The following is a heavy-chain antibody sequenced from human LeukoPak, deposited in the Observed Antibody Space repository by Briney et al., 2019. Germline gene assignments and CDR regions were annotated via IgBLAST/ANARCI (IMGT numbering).Heavy chain of an antibody. CDR3: AREKPYYYDSSGGD. D-gene: IGHD3-22*01. V-gene: IGHV3-21*01. Sequence: GGSLRLSCAASGFTFSSYIMNWVRQAPGKGLDWVSSISSSSSYIYYADSVKGRFTISRDNAKNSLYLQMNSLRAEDTAVYYCAREKPYYYDSSGGDWGQGTLVAVSS. J-gene: IGHJ4*02. CDR2: ISSSSSYI. CDR1: GFTFSSYI.